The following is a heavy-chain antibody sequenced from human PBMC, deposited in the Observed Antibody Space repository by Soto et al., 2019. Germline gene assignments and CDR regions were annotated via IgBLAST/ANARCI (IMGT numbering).Heavy chain of an antibody. Sequence: SVKVSCKASGGTFSSYAISWVRQPPGQELEWVGGILPIFGTANYAQKFQGRVMITADESTSTAYMELSSLGSEDPAVYYCSRGSSPNYYLYSMGVWGQGTTVTVSS. J-gene: IGHJ6*02. CDR3: SRGSSPNYYLYSMGV. CDR1: GGTFSSYA. CDR2: ILPIFGTA. V-gene: IGHV1-69*13.